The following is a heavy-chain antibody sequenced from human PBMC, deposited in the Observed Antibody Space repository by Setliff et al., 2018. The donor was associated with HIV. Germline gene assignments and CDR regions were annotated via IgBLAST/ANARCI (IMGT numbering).Heavy chain of an antibody. J-gene: IGHJ4*02. D-gene: IGHD3-3*01. CDR3: ARWGNTPTYYNFWSGYYFDY. V-gene: IGHV3-7*01. Sequence: PGGSLRLSCAASGFTFGSYAMHWVRQAPGKGLEWVADINQDGSEKYYVVSVKGRFTISRDSAKTSLYLQMNSLRAEDTAVYFCARWGNTPTYYNFWSGYYFDYWGQGALVTVSS. CDR2: INQDGSEK. CDR1: GFTFGSYA.